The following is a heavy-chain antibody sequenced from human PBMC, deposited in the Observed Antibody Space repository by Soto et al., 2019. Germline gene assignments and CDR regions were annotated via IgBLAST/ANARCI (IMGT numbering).Heavy chain of an antibody. V-gene: IGHV4-39*01. CDR3: ARSTYYDILTGYSITFDY. D-gene: IGHD3-9*01. Sequence: QLQLQESGPGLVKPSETLSLTCTVSGGSISSSSYYWGWIRQPPGKGLEWIGSSYYSGSSYYNPSLKSRVTISVDTSKNQFSLKRSSVTAADTAVYYCARSTYYDILTGYSITFDYWGQGTLVTVSS. CDR2: SYYSGSS. CDR1: GGSISSSSYY. J-gene: IGHJ4*02.